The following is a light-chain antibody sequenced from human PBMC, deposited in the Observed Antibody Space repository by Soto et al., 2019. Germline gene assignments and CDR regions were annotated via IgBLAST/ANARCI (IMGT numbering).Light chain of an antibody. CDR2: DAS. Sequence: DIQMTQSPSTLSASVGDRVTITCRASQRLTTWLAWYQQKPGKAPKILIYDASSLESGVPSRFSGSGSGTEFTLTISSVQSDDFATYYCQQYDSYWSFGPGTKVDIK. CDR1: QRLTTW. V-gene: IGKV1-5*01. J-gene: IGKJ1*01. CDR3: QQYDSYWS.